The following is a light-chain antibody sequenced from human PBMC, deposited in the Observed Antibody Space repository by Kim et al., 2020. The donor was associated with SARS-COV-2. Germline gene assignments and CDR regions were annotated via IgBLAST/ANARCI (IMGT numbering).Light chain of an antibody. CDR3: LQRSNWFT. CDR1: LSVGTY. CDR2: DAS. Sequence: LSLSPGERATRACRASLSVGTYLAWYQVKPGQPPRLLIYDASTRAAGIPARFSGSGSGTDFTLTISSLEPEDFAVYYCLQRSNWFTFGQGTKLEI. J-gene: IGKJ2*01. V-gene: IGKV3-11*01.